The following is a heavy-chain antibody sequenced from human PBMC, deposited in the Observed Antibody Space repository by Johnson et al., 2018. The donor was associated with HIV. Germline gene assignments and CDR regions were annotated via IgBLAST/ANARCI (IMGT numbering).Heavy chain of an antibody. D-gene: IGHD1-14*01. CDR3: ARDETYRRYALTAFDI. V-gene: IGHV3-30-3*01. Sequence: QVQLVEYGGGVVQPGRSLRLSCAASGFTFSGFEMHWVRQSPGKGLEWVAGISFDGSNKHYGDSVKGRFTISRDNSKNTVYIQMNSLRAEDTAVYYCARDETYRRYALTAFDIWGQGTMVTVSS. CDR2: ISFDGSNK. J-gene: IGHJ3*02. CDR1: GFTFSGFE.